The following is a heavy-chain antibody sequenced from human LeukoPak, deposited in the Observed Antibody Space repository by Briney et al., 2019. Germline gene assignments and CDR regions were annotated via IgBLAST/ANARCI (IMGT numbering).Heavy chain of an antibody. CDR2: IYPGDSDT. Sequence: GESLKIYCKGSGYSFTNYWIVWVGQMPGKGLEWMGNIYPGDSDTTYSPSLQGQVTISADKSITTAYMQWSSLQASDTAIYYCATSVRGVRQGMDVWGQGTTVTVSS. CDR3: ATSVRGVRQGMDV. D-gene: IGHD3-10*01. V-gene: IGHV5-51*01. CDR1: GYSFTNYW. J-gene: IGHJ6*02.